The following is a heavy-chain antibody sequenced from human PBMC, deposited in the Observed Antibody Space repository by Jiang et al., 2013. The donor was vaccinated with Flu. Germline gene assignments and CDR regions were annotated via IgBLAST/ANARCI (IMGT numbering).Heavy chain of an antibody. J-gene: IGHJ4*02. CDR2: FDPEDGET. V-gene: IGHV1-24*01. CDR1: GYTLTELS. D-gene: IGHD3-10*01. CDR3: ATWYYYGSGRFDY. Sequence: KVSCKVSGYTLTELSMHWVRQAPGKGLEWMGGFDPEDGETIYAQKFQGRVTMTEDTSTDTAYMELSSLRSEDTAVYYCATWYYYGSGRFDYWGQGTLVTVSS.